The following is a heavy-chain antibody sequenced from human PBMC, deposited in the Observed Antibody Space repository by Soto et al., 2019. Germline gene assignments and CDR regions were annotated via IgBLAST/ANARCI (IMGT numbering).Heavy chain of an antibody. CDR1: GGSISSGDYY. J-gene: IGHJ4*02. D-gene: IGHD6-13*01. CDR3: ASVDQQQLVCDY. V-gene: IGHV4-30-4*01. CDR2: IYYSGST. Sequence: TFTVSGGSISSGDYYWSWIRQPPGKGLEWIGYIYYSGSTYYNPSLKSRVTISVDTSKNQFSLKLSSVTAADTAVYYCASVDQQQLVCDYWGQGTLVTVSS.